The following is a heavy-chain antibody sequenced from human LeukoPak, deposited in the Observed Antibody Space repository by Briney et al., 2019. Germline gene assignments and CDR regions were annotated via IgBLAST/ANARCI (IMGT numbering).Heavy chain of an antibody. V-gene: IGHV1-18*01. J-gene: IGHJ4*02. CDR2: ISAYNGNA. Sequence: GASVKVSCKASGYTFTSYGISWVRQAPGQGLEWMGWISAYNGNANYAQKLQGRVTMTTDTSTSTAYMELRSLRSDDTAVYYCARVSSYDSSGYDLDYWGQGALVTVSS. CDR3: ARVSSYDSSGYDLDY. CDR1: GYTFTSYG. D-gene: IGHD3-22*01.